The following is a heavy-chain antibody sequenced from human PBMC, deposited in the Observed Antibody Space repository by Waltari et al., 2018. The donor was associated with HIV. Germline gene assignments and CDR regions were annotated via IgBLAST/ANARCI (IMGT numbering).Heavy chain of an antibody. V-gene: IGHV3-23*01. CDR3: AKDQLGFYGSGSGYYGMDV. J-gene: IGHJ6*02. CDR1: GFRFSNYA. CDR2: IVSGGVNT. Sequence: EAQLLESGGGLVQPGESLKLSCIASGFRFSNYAMSWVCQAPGEGLEWVSTIVSGGVNTYYADSVKARFTISRDNSKNALYLQVNSLQAEDTAVYYCAKDQLGFYGSGSGYYGMDVWGQGTTVIVSS. D-gene: IGHD3-10*01.